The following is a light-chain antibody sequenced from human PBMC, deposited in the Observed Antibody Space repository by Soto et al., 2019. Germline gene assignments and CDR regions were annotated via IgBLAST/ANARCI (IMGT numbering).Light chain of an antibody. CDR3: SSYTSSSTPLV. V-gene: IGLV2-14*01. CDR2: DVS. CDR1: SSDVGGYNY. J-gene: IGLJ1*01. Sequence: QSALTQPASVSGSPGQSITISCTETSSDVGGYNYVSWYQQHPGKAPKLMIYDVSNRPSGVSNRFSGSKSGNTASLTISGLQAEDEADYYCSSYTSSSTPLVFGTGTKLTVL.